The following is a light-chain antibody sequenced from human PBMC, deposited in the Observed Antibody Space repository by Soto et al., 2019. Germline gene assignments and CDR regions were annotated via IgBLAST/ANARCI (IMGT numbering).Light chain of an antibody. V-gene: IGLV2-23*02. CDR2: EVS. CDR1: SSDVGSYKL. J-gene: IGLJ7*01. Sequence: QSALTQPASVSGSPGQSITISCTGTSSDVGSYKLVSWYQQHPGKAPKLMISEVSKRPSGISDRFSGSKSGSTASLTISGIQAEDEADYYCCSYAVTRTHTVFGGGTQLTVL. CDR3: CSYAVTRTHTV.